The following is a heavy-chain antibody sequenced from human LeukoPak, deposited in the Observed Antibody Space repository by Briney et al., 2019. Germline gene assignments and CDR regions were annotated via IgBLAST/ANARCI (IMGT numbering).Heavy chain of an antibody. CDR1: GGSFSGYY. Sequence: ASETLSLTCAVYGGSFSGYYWSWIRQPPGKGLEWIGEINHSGSTNYNPSLKSRVTISVDTSKNQFSLKLSSVTAADTAVYYCASTYYDSLVVWGQGTLVTVSS. CDR3: ASTYYDSLVV. J-gene: IGHJ4*02. D-gene: IGHD3-22*01. V-gene: IGHV4-34*01. CDR2: INHSGST.